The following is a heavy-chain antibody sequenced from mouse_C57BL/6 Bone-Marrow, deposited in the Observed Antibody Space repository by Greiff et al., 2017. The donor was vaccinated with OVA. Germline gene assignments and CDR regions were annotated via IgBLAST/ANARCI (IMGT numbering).Heavy chain of an antibody. CDR2: IYPGSGST. CDR3: ARPDSSGYLFAY. CDR1: GYTFTSYW. V-gene: IGHV1-55*01. Sequence: QVQLQQPGAELVKPGASAKMSCKASGYTFTSYWITWVKQRPGQGLEWIGDIYPGSGSTNYNEKFKSKATLTVDTSSSTAYMQLSSLTSEDSAVYYCARPDSSGYLFAYWGQGTLVTVSA. D-gene: IGHD3-2*02. J-gene: IGHJ3*01.